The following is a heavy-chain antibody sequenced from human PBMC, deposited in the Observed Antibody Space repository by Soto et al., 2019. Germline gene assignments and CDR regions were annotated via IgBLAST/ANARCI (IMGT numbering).Heavy chain of an antibody. CDR2: IIPIFGTA. CDR3: VRPGPDYCSSTSCLIY. CDR1: RGTFSSYA. J-gene: IGHJ4*02. D-gene: IGHD2-2*01. V-gene: IGHV1-69*06. Sequence: QVQLVQSGAEVKKPGSSVKVSCKASRGTFSSYAISWVRQAPGQGLEWMGGIIPIFGTANYAQKFQGRVTITADKSTSTAYMELSSLRSEDTAVYYCVRPGPDYCSSTSCLIYWGQGTLVTVSS.